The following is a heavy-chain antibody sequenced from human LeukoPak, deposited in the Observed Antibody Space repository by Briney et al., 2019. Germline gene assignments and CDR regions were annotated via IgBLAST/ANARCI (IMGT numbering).Heavy chain of an antibody. CDR2: ISGSGGST. V-gene: IGHV3-23*01. J-gene: IGHJ4*02. D-gene: IGHD3-10*01. CDR1: GFTFSSYA. Sequence: PGGSLRLSCAASGFTFSSYAMSWVRQAPGKGLEWVSAISGSGGSTYYADSVKARFTISRDNSKNTLYLQMNSLRAEDTAVYYCAKDPTPWFGDRYYYFDYWGQGTLVTVSS. CDR3: AKDPTPWFGDRYYYFDY.